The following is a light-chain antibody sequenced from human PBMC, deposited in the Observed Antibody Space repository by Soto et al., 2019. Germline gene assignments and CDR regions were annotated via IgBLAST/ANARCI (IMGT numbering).Light chain of an antibody. Sequence: EIVMTKDPATLSVSPGERATLSCRASQSVSSNLAWYQQKPGQAPRLLIYAASARATGIPARFSGSGSGTEFTLTISGLQSEDFGLYYCQQYNNWQTFGQGSIVDI. CDR3: QQYNNWQT. CDR1: QSVSSN. V-gene: IGKV3-15*01. J-gene: IGKJ1*01. CDR2: AAS.